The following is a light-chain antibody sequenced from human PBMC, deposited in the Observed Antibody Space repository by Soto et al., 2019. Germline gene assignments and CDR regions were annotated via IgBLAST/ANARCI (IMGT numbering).Light chain of an antibody. V-gene: IGLV2-23*01. CDR2: EGS. CDR3: CSYAGSRTNV. Sequence: QSALTQPASVSGSPGQSITISCTGTSSDVGSYNLVSWYQQHPGKAPKLMIYEGSKRPSGVSNRFSGSKSGNTASLTISGLQAEDEADYYCCSYAGSRTNVFGTGIKVTVL. CDR1: SSDVGSYNL. J-gene: IGLJ1*01.